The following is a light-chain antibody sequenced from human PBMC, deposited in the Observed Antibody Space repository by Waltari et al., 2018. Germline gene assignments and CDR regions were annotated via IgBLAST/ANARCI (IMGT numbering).Light chain of an antibody. CDR2: EVT. CDR1: SSDVGAYNR. J-gene: IGLJ1*01. CDR3: SSFTSSTTYV. V-gene: IGLV2-18*02. Sequence: QSALTQPPSVSGSPGQSVTISCTGSSSDVGAYNRVSWYPQPPGSAPKLMIYEVTNRPSGVPHRFSGSKSGNTASLTISGLQAEDEADYYCSSFTSSTTYVFGTGTKVTVL.